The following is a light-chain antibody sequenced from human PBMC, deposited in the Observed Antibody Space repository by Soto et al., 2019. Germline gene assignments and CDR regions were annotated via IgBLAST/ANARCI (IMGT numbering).Light chain of an antibody. Sequence: ETVLTQSPATLSLSPGERATLSCRASQSVSSYLAWYQQKPGQAPRLLISDASNRATGIPARFSGSRSGTDFTRTISSLEPEDFAVYYCQQRSNWPLTFGGGTKVEIK. CDR3: QQRSNWPLT. V-gene: IGKV3-11*01. J-gene: IGKJ4*01. CDR2: DAS. CDR1: QSVSSY.